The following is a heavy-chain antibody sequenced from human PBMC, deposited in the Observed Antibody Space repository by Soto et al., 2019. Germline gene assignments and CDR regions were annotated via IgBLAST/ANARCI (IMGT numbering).Heavy chain of an antibody. CDR2: ISYDGSNK. CDR3: ARDRLRLGELSLLGYFYY. CDR1: GFTFSRHT. D-gene: IGHD3-16*02. V-gene: IGHV3-30*04. Sequence: QVQLEESGGGVVQPGRSLRLSCAASGFTFSRHTMHWVRQAPGKGLEWVASISYDGSNKYYADSVKGRFTISRDNSKNTLSVQMDSLRAEDTAVYYCARDRLRLGELSLLGYFYYWGQGTLVTVSS. J-gene: IGHJ4*02.